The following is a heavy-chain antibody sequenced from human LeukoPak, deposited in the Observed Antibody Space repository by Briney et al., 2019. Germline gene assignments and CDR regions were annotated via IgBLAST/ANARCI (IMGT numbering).Heavy chain of an antibody. J-gene: IGHJ6*03. Sequence: SETLSPTCTVSGYSISSGYYWGWIRQPPGKGLEWIGSIYHSGSTYYNPSLKSRVTISVDTSKNQFSLKLSSVTAADTAVYYCARAPYYYDSSGYYGYYYYYYMDVWGKGTTVTVSS. V-gene: IGHV4-38-2*02. CDR3: ARAPYYYDSSGYYGYYYYYYMDV. D-gene: IGHD3-22*01. CDR1: GYSISSGYY. CDR2: IYHSGST.